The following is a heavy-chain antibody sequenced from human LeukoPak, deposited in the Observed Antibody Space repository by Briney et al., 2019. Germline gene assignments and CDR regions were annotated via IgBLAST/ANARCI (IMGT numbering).Heavy chain of an antibody. J-gene: IGHJ4*02. CDR1: GYTFTSYD. CDR3: TQTYGSGSYYNY. CDR2: ISAYNGNT. Sequence: GASVKVSCKASGYTFTSYDINWVRQATGQGLEWMGWISAYNGNTNYAQKLQGRVTMTTDTSTSTAYMELRSLRSDDTAVYYCTQTYGSGSYYNYWGQGTLVTVSS. D-gene: IGHD3-10*01. V-gene: IGHV1-18*01.